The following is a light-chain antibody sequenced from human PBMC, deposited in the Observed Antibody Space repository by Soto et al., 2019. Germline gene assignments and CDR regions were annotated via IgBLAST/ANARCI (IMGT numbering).Light chain of an antibody. CDR1: QSISSW. CDR2: KAS. Sequence: IQMTQSPSTLSASVGDRVTITCRASQSISSWLAWYQQKPGKAPKLLIYKASSLESGVPSRFSGSGSGTEFTLTISSLQPHDFATYYCQQYNSYSSVTFGQGTKVDI. J-gene: IGKJ1*01. CDR3: QQYNSYSSVT. V-gene: IGKV1-5*03.